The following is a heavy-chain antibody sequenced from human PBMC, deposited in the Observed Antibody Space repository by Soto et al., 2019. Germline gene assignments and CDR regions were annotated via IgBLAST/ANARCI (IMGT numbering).Heavy chain of an antibody. CDR3: AKSGGIDYGDPYYFDY. D-gene: IGHD4-17*01. V-gene: IGHV3-23*01. J-gene: IGHJ4*02. Sequence: EVQLLESGGGLVQPGGSLRLSCAASGFTFSSYAMSWVRQAPGKGLVWVSAISGSGGSTYYADSVKGRFTISRDNYKNTLYLQMNSLRAEDTAVYYCAKSGGIDYGDPYYFDYWGQGTLVTVSS. CDR2: ISGSGGST. CDR1: GFTFSSYA.